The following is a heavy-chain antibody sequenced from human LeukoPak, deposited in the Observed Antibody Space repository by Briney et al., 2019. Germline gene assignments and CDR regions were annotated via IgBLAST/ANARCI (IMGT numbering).Heavy chain of an antibody. CDR3: ARLRSSSWYVTLFDY. J-gene: IGHJ4*02. CDR2: IYHSGST. V-gene: IGHV4-4*02. CDR1: GGSISSSNW. D-gene: IGHD6-13*01. Sequence: PSETLSLTCAVSGGSISSSNWWSWVRQPPGKGLEWIGEIYHSGSTNYNPSLKSRVTISVDKSKNQFSLKLSSVTAADTAVYYCARLRSSSWYVTLFDYWGQGTLVTVSS.